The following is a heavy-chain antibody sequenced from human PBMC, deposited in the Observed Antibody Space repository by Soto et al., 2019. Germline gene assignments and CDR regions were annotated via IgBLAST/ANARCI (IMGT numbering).Heavy chain of an antibody. V-gene: IGHV1-69*01. D-gene: IGHD3-3*01. CDR3: ARDRPTIFGVVNPYYFDY. CDR1: GGTFSSYA. Sequence: QVQLVQSGAEVKKPGSSVKVSCKASGGTFSSYAISWVRQAPGQGLEWMGGIIPIFGTANYAQKFQGRVTITAAESTSTAYMELSSLRSEDTAVYYCARDRPTIFGVVNPYYFDYWGQGTLVTVSS. J-gene: IGHJ4*02. CDR2: IIPIFGTA.